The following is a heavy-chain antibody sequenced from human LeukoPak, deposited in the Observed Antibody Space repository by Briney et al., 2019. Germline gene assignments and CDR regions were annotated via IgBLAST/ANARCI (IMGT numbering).Heavy chain of an antibody. CDR2: VYTSGNT. Sequence: PSETLSLTCTVSGGSIRGYPWSWIRQSAAKGLEWIGRVYTSGNTNYNPSCKSLVTMSIDTSKRQFSLKLYSVTAADTAVYYCARDNPAGPWGQGTLVTVSS. V-gene: IGHV4-4*07. CDR3: ARDNPAGP. CDR1: GGSIRGYP. D-gene: IGHD1-14*01. J-gene: IGHJ5*02.